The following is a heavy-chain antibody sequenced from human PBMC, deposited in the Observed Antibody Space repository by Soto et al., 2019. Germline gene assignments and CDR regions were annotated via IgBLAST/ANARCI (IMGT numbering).Heavy chain of an antibody. CDR2: IYYTGST. CDR1: GGSISSGGYY. Sequence: QVQLQESGPGLVKPSQTLSLTCTVSGGSISSGGYYWSWIRQHPGKGLEWIGYIYYTGSTYYNPSLKSRVTLSVDTSKNQFSLRLSSVTAADTAVYYCARVRVETAMVKYAFDIWGQGTMVTVSS. J-gene: IGHJ3*02. CDR3: ARVRVETAMVKYAFDI. V-gene: IGHV4-31*03. D-gene: IGHD5-18*01.